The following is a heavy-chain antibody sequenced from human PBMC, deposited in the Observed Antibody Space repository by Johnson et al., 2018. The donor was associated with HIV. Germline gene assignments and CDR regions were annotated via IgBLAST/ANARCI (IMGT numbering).Heavy chain of an antibody. CDR2: IYSGGSI. J-gene: IGHJ3*02. D-gene: IGHD1-26*01. CDR1: GFTVSSNY. CDR3: ARSSGSYLDDAFDI. V-gene: IGHV3-66*01. Sequence: VQLVESGGGLVQPGGSLRLSCAASGFTVSSNYMSWVRHAPGKGLEWVSVIYSGGSIYYADSVKGRFTISRDNSKNTLYLQMNSLRAEDTAVYYCARSSGSYLDDAFDIWGQGTMVTVSS.